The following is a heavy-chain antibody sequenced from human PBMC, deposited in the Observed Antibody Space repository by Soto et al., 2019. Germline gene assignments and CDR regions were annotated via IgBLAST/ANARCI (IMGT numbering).Heavy chain of an antibody. J-gene: IGHJ4*02. CDR1: GGSISSSSYY. V-gene: IGHV4-39*01. CDR3: ASSQFH. CDR2: IYYSVST. Sequence: PSETLSLTCTVSGGSISSSSYYWGWIRQAPGKGLEWIGRIYYSVSTYYNPSLKGRVTISVDTSKNQFSLKLSSVTAADTAVYYCASSQFHWGQGTLVTVS. D-gene: IGHD4-4*01.